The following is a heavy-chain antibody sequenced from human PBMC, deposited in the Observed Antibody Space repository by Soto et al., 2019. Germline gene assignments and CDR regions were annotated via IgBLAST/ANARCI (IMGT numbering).Heavy chain of an antibody. CDR3: PAGLYFDWFPDY. J-gene: IGHJ4*02. V-gene: IGHV1-58*02. Sequence: ASLKVSCNASGFTCTSSAMHCVRQASGQRLEWLGWIVGGSGNTNYAQKFQERVTITRDMSTSTAYMELSSLRSEDTAVYYCPAGLYFDWFPDYWGQGTLVTVS. CDR1: GFTCTSSA. D-gene: IGHD3-9*01. CDR2: IVGGSGNT.